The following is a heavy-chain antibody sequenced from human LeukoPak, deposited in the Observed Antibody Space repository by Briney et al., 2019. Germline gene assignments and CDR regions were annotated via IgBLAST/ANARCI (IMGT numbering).Heavy chain of an antibody. CDR2: MNPNSGNI. V-gene: IGHV1-8*01. J-gene: IGHJ4*02. CDR3: ASAPMTTVTTCFDY. Sequence: ASVKVSCKASGYTFTSYDINWVRQATGQGLEWMGWMNPNSGNIGYAQKFQGRVTMTRNTSISTAYMELSSLRSEDTAVYYCASAPMTTVTTCFDYWGQGTLVTVSS. CDR1: GYTFTSYD. D-gene: IGHD4-17*01.